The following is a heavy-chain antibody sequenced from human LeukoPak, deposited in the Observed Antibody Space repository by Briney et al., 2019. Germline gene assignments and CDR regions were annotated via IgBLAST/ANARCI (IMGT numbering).Heavy chain of an antibody. Sequence: GGSLRLSCAASGFTFSNHWMSWVRQAPGKGLEWVANIRQYGAERYYVDSVKGRFTISRDNAKNSVYLEMNSLRVEDTAVYFCASAPYFDSSGPLWGQGTLVTVSS. CDR2: IRQYGAER. J-gene: IGHJ4*02. CDR3: ASAPYFDSSGPL. CDR1: GFTFSNHW. V-gene: IGHV3-7*01. D-gene: IGHD3-22*01.